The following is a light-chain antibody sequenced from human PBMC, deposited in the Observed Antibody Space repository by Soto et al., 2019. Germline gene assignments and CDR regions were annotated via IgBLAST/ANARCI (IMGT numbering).Light chain of an antibody. CDR1: SSNIGAGYD. V-gene: IGLV1-40*01. CDR3: QSYDISLSASGV. J-gene: IGLJ2*01. CDR2: GNN. Sequence: QSVLTQPPSVSGAPGQRVTISCTGSSSNIGAGYDVHWYQQLPGTAPKLLIFGNNNRPPGVPDRFSGSKSGTSASLAITGLQAEDEADYYCQSYDISLSASGVFGGGTKLTVL.